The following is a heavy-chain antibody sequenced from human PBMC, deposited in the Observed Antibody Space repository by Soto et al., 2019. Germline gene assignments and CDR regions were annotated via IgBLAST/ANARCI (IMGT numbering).Heavy chain of an antibody. Sequence: QVQLVQSGAEVKKPGASVKVSCKASGYTFTSFAMHWVRQAPGQRLEWMGWINAGNGNTKYSQKFQGRVTITRDTSARTAAMKLRSMRSEDTAVYYCGGNVAGWPDYWGQGTLVTVSS. J-gene: IGHJ4*02. CDR2: INAGNGNT. V-gene: IGHV1-3*01. D-gene: IGHD1-1*01. CDR1: GYTFTSFA. CDR3: GGNVAGWPDY.